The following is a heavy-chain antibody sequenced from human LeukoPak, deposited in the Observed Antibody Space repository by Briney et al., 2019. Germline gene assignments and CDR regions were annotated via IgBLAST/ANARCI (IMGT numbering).Heavy chain of an antibody. CDR2: INPNSGGT. CDR1: GYTFTDYY. Sequence: GASVKVSCKASGYTFTDYYIHWVRQAPGQGLEWMGWINPNSGGTTYAQNFQGRVTMTRDTSLSTAYMDLSRLRSDDTAVYYCARSYTPHRDNWFDPWGQGTLVSVSS. V-gene: IGHV1-2*02. D-gene: IGHD2-2*02. J-gene: IGHJ5*02. CDR3: ARSYTPHRDNWFDP.